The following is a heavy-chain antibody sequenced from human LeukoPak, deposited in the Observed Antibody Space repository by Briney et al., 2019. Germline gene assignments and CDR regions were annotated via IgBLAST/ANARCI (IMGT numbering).Heavy chain of an antibody. V-gene: IGHV3-33*01. CDR2: IWNDGSNK. Sequence: GRSLRLSCAASGFTFSNYGMQWVRQAPGKGLEWVALIWNDGSNKYYADSVKGRFTISRDNSNNTLYLQMNSMRAEDTAVYCCARDNYNGYPDSWGQGTLATVSS. J-gene: IGHJ4*02. CDR1: GFTFSNYG. CDR3: ARDNYNGYPDS. D-gene: IGHD5-12*01.